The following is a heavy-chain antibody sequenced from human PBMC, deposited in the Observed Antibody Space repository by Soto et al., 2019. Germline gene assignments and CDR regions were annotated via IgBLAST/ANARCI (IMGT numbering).Heavy chain of an antibody. J-gene: IGHJ4*02. D-gene: IGHD3-10*02. Sequence: GGSLRLSCTASGFIFDDHAMSWVRQAPGKGLEWVGFIRSKAYGGTTEYAASVAGRFTISRDDSRSVAYLQMNSLKTEDTAVYYCARDHMFAFDSWGQGTLVTVSS. CDR1: GFIFDDHA. CDR2: IRSKAYGGTT. CDR3: ARDHMFAFDS. V-gene: IGHV3-49*04.